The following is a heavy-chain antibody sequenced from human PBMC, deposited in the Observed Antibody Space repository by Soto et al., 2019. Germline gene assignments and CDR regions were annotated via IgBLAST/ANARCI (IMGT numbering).Heavy chain of an antibody. CDR1: GGTITTGGHF. D-gene: IGHD1-26*01. J-gene: IGHJ4*02. Sequence: QVQLQESGPGLVKASQTLSLTCTVSGGTITTGGHFWSWILQYPGKGLEWIGYIYYSGTTHYNPSLKSRVTISIDTSKNQFSLNLSSVTAADTAVYYCARVVSGSYLDYWGQGTLVTVSS. CDR2: IYYSGTT. V-gene: IGHV4-31*03. CDR3: ARVVSGSYLDY.